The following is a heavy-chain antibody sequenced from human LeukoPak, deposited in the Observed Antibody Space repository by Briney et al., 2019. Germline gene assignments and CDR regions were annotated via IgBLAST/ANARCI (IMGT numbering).Heavy chain of an antibody. CDR3: ARLYYDSSGYYYWYYYYYYGMDV. Sequence: ASVKVSCKASGYTFTSYAMHWVRQAPGQRLEWMGWINAGNGNTKYSQKFQGRVTMTRNTSISTAYMELSSLRSEDTAVYYCARLYYDSSGYYYWYYYYYYGMDVWGQGTTVTVSS. J-gene: IGHJ6*02. CDR1: GYTFTSYA. CDR2: INAGNGNT. V-gene: IGHV1-3*01. D-gene: IGHD3-22*01.